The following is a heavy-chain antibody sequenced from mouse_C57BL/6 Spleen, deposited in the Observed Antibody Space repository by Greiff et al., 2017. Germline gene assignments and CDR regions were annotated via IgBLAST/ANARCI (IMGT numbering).Heavy chain of an antibody. V-gene: IGHV1-42*01. J-gene: IGHJ2*01. Sequence: VQLQQSGPELVKPGASVKISCKASGYSFTGYYMNWVKQSPEKSLEWIGEINPSTGGTTYNQKFKAKATLTVDKSSSTAYMQLKSLTSEDSAVYCCARYDYDYDYWGQGTTLTVSS. CDR2: INPSTGGT. CDR3: ARYDYDYDY. CDR1: GYSFTGYY. D-gene: IGHD2-4*01.